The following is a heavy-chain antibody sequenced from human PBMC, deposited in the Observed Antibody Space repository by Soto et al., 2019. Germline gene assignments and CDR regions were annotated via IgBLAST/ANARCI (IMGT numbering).Heavy chain of an antibody. J-gene: IGHJ5*02. V-gene: IGHV4-39*07. CDR2: VYYSGST. Sequence: SETLSLTCTVSGGSISSISSYWGCIRQPPGKGLEWIGNVYYSGSTYSNPSLKSRVAISLDTSKNQFSLSLSSVTAADTTVYYCARGRGYSYGLDPWGQGTLVTVSS. CDR3: ARGRGYSYGLDP. CDR1: GGSISSISSY. D-gene: IGHD5-18*01.